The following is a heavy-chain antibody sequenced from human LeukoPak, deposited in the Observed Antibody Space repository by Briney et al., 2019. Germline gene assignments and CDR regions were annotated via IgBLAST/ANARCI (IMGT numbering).Heavy chain of an antibody. Sequence: GGSLRLSCAASGFTFSSYWMHWVRQAPGKGLVWVSHINTDGGSTTYGDPAKGRFTTSRDNAKNTLYLQMNSLRVEDTAVYDCARGTATTAGIDYWGQGTLVTVSS. CDR3: ARGTATTAGIDY. J-gene: IGHJ4*02. CDR1: GFTFSSYW. D-gene: IGHD6-13*01. V-gene: IGHV3-74*01. CDR2: INTDGGST.